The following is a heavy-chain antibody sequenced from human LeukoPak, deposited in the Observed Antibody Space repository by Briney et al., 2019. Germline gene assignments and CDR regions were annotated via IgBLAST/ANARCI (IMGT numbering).Heavy chain of an antibody. CDR2: ISSSSSTI. CDR1: GFTFSSYS. D-gene: IGHD3-3*01. J-gene: IGHJ4*02. V-gene: IGHV3-48*01. Sequence: TGGSLRLSCAASGFTFSSYSMNWVRQAPGKGLEWVSYISSSSSTIYYADSVKGRFTISRDNAKNSLYLQVNSLRAEDTAVYYCARSSDFTIFGVVTTDFDYWGQGTLVTVSS. CDR3: ARSSDFTIFGVVTTDFDY.